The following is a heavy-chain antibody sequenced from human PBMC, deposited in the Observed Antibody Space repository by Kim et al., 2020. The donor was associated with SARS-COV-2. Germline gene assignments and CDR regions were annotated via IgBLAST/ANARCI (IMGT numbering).Heavy chain of an antibody. CDR3: AKSPGEDCSGGSCYLFDY. J-gene: IGHJ4*02. CDR1: GFTFDDYA. CDR2: ISWNSGSI. D-gene: IGHD2-15*01. V-gene: IGHV3-9*01. Sequence: GGSLRLSCAASGFTFDDYAMHWVRQAPGKGLEWVSGISWNSGSIGYADSVKGRFTISRDNAKNSLYLQMNSLRAEDTALYYCAKSPGEDCSGGSCYLFDYWGQGTLVTVSS.